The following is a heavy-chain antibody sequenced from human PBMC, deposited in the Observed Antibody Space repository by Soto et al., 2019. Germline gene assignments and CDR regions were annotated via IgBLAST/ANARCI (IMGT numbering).Heavy chain of an antibody. CDR1: GGSISSSSYY. CDR3: ASRRGLRSAFFDY. V-gene: IGHV4-61*05. CDR2: IYYSGST. J-gene: IGHJ4*02. D-gene: IGHD3-16*01. Sequence: TLSLTCSVSGGSISSSSYYWSWIRQPPGKGLEWIGYIYYSGSTNYNPSLKSRVTISVDTSKDQFSLKLSSVTAADTAVYYCASRRGLRSAFFDYWGQGTLVTVSS.